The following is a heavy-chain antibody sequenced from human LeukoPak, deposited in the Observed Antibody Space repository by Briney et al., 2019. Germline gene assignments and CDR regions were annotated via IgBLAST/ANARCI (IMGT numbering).Heavy chain of an antibody. Sequence: AGSLSLSCEASGFIFSSYEMNWVRQAPGKGLEWVSFISSSGRTMYYADSMKGRFTVSRDNAKNSVYLQMKSLRAEDTAVYYCARDLWYSGSRAPPRAFDIWGQGTRVTVSS. CDR3: ARDLWYSGSRAPPRAFDI. D-gene: IGHD1-26*01. J-gene: IGHJ3*02. CDR1: GFIFSSYE. V-gene: IGHV3-48*03. CDR2: ISSSGRTM.